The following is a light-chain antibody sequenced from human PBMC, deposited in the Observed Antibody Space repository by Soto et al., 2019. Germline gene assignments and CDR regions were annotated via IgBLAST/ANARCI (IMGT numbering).Light chain of an antibody. CDR1: KSLLRSVGSGS. J-gene: IGKJ4*01. V-gene: IGKV2-28*01. CDR2: LGS. Sequence: DIGMTQSPVSLPVPPGGRPSISCRSSKSLLRSVGSGSLDWYRQKSGQPPQLLIHLGSIRASGVPDRFSGSGSGTDFTLKISRVEAEDVGVYFCMQARQAPPTFGRGTKVELK. CDR3: MQARQAPPT.